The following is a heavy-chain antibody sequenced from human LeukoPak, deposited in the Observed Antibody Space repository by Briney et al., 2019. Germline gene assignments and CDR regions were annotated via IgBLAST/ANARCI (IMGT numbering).Heavy chain of an antibody. Sequence: GGSLRLSCAASGFTFSSSWMHWVCQAPEKGLEWVSAISSDSTYIYYADSLKGRFTISRDNAKNSLFLQMNSLRAEDTAVYYCARDRSRVSDYWGQGTLVTVSS. CDR1: GFTFSSSW. CDR2: ISSDSTYI. J-gene: IGHJ4*02. CDR3: ARDRSRVSDY. V-gene: IGHV3-21*01.